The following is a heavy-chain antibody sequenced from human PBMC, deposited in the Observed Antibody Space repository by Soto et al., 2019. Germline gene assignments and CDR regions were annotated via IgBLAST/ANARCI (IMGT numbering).Heavy chain of an antibody. CDR2: VSPKSGGT. V-gene: IGHV1-2*02. Sequence: ASVKVSCKAAGYNFSDYYIHWVRQAPGQGLEWLGWVSPKSGGTNYAQKFKGRVTMTRDTSSNTVYMDLSGLKSDDTAVFYCAREISGGGTLNWFDPWCQGTLVTVSS. CDR3: AREISGGGTLNWFDP. D-gene: IGHD2-8*02. CDR1: GYNFSDYY. J-gene: IGHJ5*02.